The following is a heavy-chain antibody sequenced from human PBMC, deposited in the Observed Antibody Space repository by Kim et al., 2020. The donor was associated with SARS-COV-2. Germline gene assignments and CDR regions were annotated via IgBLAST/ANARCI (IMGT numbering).Heavy chain of an antibody. CDR3: ARGLGSGTRGYFDY. D-gene: IGHD2-2*01. V-gene: IGHV4-31*03. CDR1: GGSISSGGYY. CDR2: IYYSGST. Sequence: SETLSLTCTVSGGSISSGGYYWSWIRQHPGKGLEWIGYIYYSGSTYYNPSLKSRVTISVDTSKNQFSLKLSSVTAADTAVYYCARGLGSGTRGYFDYWGQGTLVTVSS. J-gene: IGHJ4*02.